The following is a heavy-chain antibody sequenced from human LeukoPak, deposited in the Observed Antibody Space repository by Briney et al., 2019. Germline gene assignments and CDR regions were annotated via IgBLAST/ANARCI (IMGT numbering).Heavy chain of an antibody. CDR1: GFTFSSYS. CDR2: ISSSSSYI. Sequence: GGSLRLSCAASGFTFSSYSMNWVRQAPGKGLEWVSSISSSSSYIYYADSVKGRFTISRDNAKNSLYLQMNSLRAEDTAVYYCARDHQWLDLGHAFDIWGQGTMVTVSS. D-gene: IGHD6-19*01. CDR3: ARDHQWLDLGHAFDI. J-gene: IGHJ3*02. V-gene: IGHV3-21*01.